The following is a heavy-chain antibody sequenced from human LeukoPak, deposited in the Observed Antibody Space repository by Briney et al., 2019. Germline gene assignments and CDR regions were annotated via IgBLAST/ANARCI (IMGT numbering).Heavy chain of an antibody. CDR2: IYHSGST. CDR1: GGSISSSNW. Sequence: PSETLSLTCAVSGGSISSSNWWSWVRQPPGKGLEWIGEIYHSGSTNYNPSLKSRVTISVDKSKNQFSLKLSSVTAADTAVYYCASREYCTNGVCYIRKNFDYWGQGTLVTVSS. J-gene: IGHJ4*02. V-gene: IGHV4-4*02. CDR3: ASREYCTNGVCYIRKNFDY. D-gene: IGHD2-8*01.